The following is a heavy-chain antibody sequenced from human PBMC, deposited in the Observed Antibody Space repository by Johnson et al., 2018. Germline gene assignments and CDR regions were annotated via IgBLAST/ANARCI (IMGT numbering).Heavy chain of an antibody. Sequence: QVQLVQSGGGVVQPGRSLRLSCAASGFTFSNYGMHWVRQSPGKGLEWVAVIWYDGSNKYYADSVKGRFTISRDNAKNSLYLQMNSLRAEDTAVYYCARVGGEYFQHWGQGTLVTVSS. J-gene: IGHJ1*01. CDR3: ARVGGEYFQH. CDR2: IWYDGSNK. CDR1: GFTFSNYG. V-gene: IGHV3-33*08.